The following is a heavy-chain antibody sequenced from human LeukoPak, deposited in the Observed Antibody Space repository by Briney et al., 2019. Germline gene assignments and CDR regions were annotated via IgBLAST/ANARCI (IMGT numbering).Heavy chain of an antibody. J-gene: IGHJ4*02. Sequence: GGSLRLSCAASALTFSSYAMSWVRQAPGKGLDWVSVIYSGGSTYYADSVKGRFTISRDNSKNTVYLQMKSLRAEDTAVYYCARGVIAAAGFDYWGQGTLVTVSS. CDR1: ALTFSSYA. D-gene: IGHD6-13*01. CDR2: IYSGGST. V-gene: IGHV3-53*01. CDR3: ARGVIAAAGFDY.